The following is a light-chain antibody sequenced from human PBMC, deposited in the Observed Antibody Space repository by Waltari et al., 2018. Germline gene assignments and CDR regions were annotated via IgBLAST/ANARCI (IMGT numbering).Light chain of an antibody. Sequence: QSALTQSASVSGSPVQSILISCTGTSSDVGGYDYFPWYQPHPGKAPKLLIYDVTKRPSGVSNRFSGSKSANTASLTISGLQAEDEADYYCFSYRRSSTWVLGEGTKLTVL. CDR1: SSDVGGYDY. CDR2: DVT. J-gene: IGLJ3*02. CDR3: FSYRRSSTWV. V-gene: IGLV2-14*03.